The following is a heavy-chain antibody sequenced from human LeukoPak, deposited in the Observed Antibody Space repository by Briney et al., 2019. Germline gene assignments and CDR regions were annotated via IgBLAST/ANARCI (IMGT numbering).Heavy chain of an antibody. CDR2: IYTSVST. CDR3: ARLNVDIVATTFDY. J-gene: IGHJ4*02. CDR1: GGSISSGSYY. V-gene: IGHV4-61*02. D-gene: IGHD5-12*01. Sequence: SETLSLTCTVSGGSISSGSYYWSWIRQPAGKGLEWIGRIYTSVSTNYNPSLKSRVTISVDTSKNQFSLKLSSVTAADTAVYYCARLNVDIVATTFDYWGQGTLVTVSS.